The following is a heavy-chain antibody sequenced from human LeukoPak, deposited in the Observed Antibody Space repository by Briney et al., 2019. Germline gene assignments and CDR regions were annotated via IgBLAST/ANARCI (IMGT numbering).Heavy chain of an antibody. CDR1: GFTFSSYA. V-gene: IGHV3-23*01. J-gene: IGHJ6*02. Sequence: GGSLRLSCAASGFTFSSYAMSWVRQAPGKGLEWVSPISGSGGSTYYADSVKGRFTISRDNSKNTLYLQMNSLRAEDTAVYYCAKDGEVLSYYYGMDVWGQGTTVTVSS. D-gene: IGHD3-10*01. CDR2: ISGSGGST. CDR3: AKDGEVLSYYYGMDV.